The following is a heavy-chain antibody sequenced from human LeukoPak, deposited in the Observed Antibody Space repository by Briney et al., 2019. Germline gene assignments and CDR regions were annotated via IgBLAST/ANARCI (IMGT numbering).Heavy chain of an antibody. J-gene: IGHJ5*02. Sequence: PSETLSLTCTVSGGSISNYYWSWIRQPPGKGLEWIGYIYYSGSTNYNPSLKSRVTISVDTSKNQFSLKLSSVTAADTAVYYCARTLIRGVSPFDPWGQGTLVTVSS. CDR1: GGSISNYY. CDR3: ARTLIRGVSPFDP. D-gene: IGHD3-10*01. CDR2: IYYSGST. V-gene: IGHV4-59*08.